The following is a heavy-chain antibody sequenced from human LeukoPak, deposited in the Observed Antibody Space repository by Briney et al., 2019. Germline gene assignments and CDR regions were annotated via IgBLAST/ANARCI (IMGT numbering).Heavy chain of an antibody. D-gene: IGHD3-10*01. Sequence: PGRSVRLSCAASGVTFRRYAMHWVRQAPGKGLEWVVVISYDGSNKYYADSVKGRFTISRDNSKNTLYLQMNSLRAEDTAVYYCAREGYGENYFDYWGQGALVTVSS. CDR1: GVTFRRYA. CDR2: ISYDGSNK. V-gene: IGHV3-30-3*01. J-gene: IGHJ4*02. CDR3: AREGYGENYFDY.